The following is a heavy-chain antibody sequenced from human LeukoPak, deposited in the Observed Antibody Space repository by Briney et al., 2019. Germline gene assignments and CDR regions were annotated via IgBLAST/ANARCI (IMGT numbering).Heavy chain of an antibody. Sequence: HGESLKISCKGSGYSFTSYWIGWVRQMPGQGLEWMGIIYPGDSDTRYSPSLQGQVTISVDTSIGTAYLQWSSLKASDTAIYYCARQNDFRLDYWGQGTLVTVSS. V-gene: IGHV5-51*01. CDR2: IYPGDSDT. CDR1: GYSFTSYW. J-gene: IGHJ4*02. D-gene: IGHD3-3*01. CDR3: ARQNDFRLDY.